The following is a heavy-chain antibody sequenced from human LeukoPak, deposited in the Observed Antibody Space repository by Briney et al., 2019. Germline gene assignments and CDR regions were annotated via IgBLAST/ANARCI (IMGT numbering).Heavy chain of an antibody. Sequence: GASVKVSCKASGYTFTCYYMHWVRQAPGQGLEWMGCINPNSGGTNYAQKFQGRVTMTRDTSISTAYMELSRLRSDDTAVYYCARSDQYYYDSSGQNHDAFDVWGQGTMVTVSS. CDR1: GYTFTCYY. J-gene: IGHJ3*01. V-gene: IGHV1-2*02. CDR2: INPNSGGT. D-gene: IGHD3-22*01. CDR3: ARSDQYYYDSSGQNHDAFDV.